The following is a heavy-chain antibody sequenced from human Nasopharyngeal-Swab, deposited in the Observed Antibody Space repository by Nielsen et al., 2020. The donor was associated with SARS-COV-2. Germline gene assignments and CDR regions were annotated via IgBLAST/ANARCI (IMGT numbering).Heavy chain of an antibody. D-gene: IGHD5-18*01. J-gene: IGHJ3*02. CDR3: ARSDTAMGGAFDI. Sequence: SETLSLTCTVSGGSISSYYWSWIRQPPGKGLEWIGYIYYSGSTYYNPSLKSRVTISVDTSKNQFSLKLSSVTAADTAVYYCARSDTAMGGAFDIWGQGTMVTVSS. CDR2: IYYSGST. V-gene: IGHV4-59*12. CDR1: GGSISSYY.